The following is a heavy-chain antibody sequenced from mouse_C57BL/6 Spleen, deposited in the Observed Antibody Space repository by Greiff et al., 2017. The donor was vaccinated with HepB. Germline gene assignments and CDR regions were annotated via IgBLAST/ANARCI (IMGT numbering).Heavy chain of an antibody. Sequence: EVQLQQSGPELVKPGASVKISCKASGYTFTDYYMNWVKQSHGKSLEWIGDINPNNGGTSYNQKFKGKATLTVDKSSSTAYMELRSLTSEDSAVYYCARVDGAFDYWGQGTTLTVSS. D-gene: IGHD1-1*01. CDR1: GYTFTDYY. CDR2: INPNNGGT. J-gene: IGHJ2*01. CDR3: ARVDGAFDY. V-gene: IGHV1-26*01.